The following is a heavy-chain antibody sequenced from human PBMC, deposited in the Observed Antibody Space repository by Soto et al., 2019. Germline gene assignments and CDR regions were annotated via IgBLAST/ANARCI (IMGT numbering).Heavy chain of an antibody. CDR3: ASQGHFGAFDI. V-gene: IGHV4-30-2*01. Sequence: TLSLPCAVSGGSLSSGWYSWSWIRQPPGKGMEWIGDIYHSGSTYYNPSLKSRVTISVDRSKNQFSLKLSSVTAADTAVYYCASQGHFGAFDIWGQGTMVTVPS. CDR1: GGSLSSGWYS. J-gene: IGHJ3*02. D-gene: IGHD3-3*02. CDR2: IYHSGST.